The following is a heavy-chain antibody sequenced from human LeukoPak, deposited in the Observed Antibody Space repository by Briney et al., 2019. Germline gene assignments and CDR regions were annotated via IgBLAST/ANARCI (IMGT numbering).Heavy chain of an antibody. CDR2: INHSGST. J-gene: IGHJ5*02. Sequence: SETLSLTCAVYGGSFSGYYWSWIRQPPGKGLEWIGEINHSGSTNYNPSLKSRVTISVDTSKNQFSLKLSSVTAADTAVYYCARGGITMVRGSFLGQFDLWGQGTLVTVSS. D-gene: IGHD3-10*01. CDR1: GGSFSGYY. CDR3: ARGGITMVRGSFLGQFDL. V-gene: IGHV4-34*01.